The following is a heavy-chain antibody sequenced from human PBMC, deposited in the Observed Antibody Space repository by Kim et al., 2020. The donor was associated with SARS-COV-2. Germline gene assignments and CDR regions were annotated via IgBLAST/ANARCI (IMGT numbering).Heavy chain of an antibody. CDR2: ISSTNEI. D-gene: IGHD7-27*01. V-gene: IGHV3-48*01. CDR3: VRDLNWAFED. J-gene: IGHJ4*02. Sequence: GGSLRLSCKASGSTFSAYHMNWIRQAPGKGLEWVSYISSTNEIWYADSVKGRFTISRDNGQKSVYLQMNNLGGEDTAIYYCVRDLNWAFEDWGQGALVTVS. CDR1: GSTFSAYH.